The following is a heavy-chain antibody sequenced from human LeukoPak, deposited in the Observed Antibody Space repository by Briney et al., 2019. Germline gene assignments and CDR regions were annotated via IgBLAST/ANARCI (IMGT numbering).Heavy chain of an antibody. CDR2: IYYSGST. V-gene: IGHV4-31*03. CDR1: GGSISSGGYY. J-gene: IGHJ4*02. CDR3: ARGPRGDYVAY. Sequence: SETLSLTCTVSGGSISSGGYYWSWLRQHPGKGLEWIGYIYYSGSTYYNPSLKSRVTISVDTSKNQFSLKLSSVTAADTAVYYCARGPRGDYVAYWGQGTLVTVSS.